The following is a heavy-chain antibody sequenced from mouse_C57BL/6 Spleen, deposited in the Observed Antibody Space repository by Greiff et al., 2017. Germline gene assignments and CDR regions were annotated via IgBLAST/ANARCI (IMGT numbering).Heavy chain of an antibody. CDR2: IYPRSGNT. CDR1: GYTFTSYG. Sequence: VKLVESGAELARPGASVKLSCKASGYTFTSYGISWVKQRTGQGLEWIGEIYPRSGNTYYNEKFKGKATLTADKSSSTAYMELRSLTSEDSAVYFCAREGHYDYDWFAYWGQGTLVTVSA. CDR3: AREGHYDYDWFAY. V-gene: IGHV1-81*01. D-gene: IGHD2-4*01. J-gene: IGHJ3*01.